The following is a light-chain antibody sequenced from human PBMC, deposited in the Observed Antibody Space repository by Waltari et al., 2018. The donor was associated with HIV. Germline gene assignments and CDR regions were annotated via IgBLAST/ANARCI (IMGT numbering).Light chain of an antibody. J-gene: IGLJ2*01. CDR1: SSAIGGYNY. CDR3: SSYAPTNNFYVL. CDR2: EVT. Sequence: QSALTQPPSASGSPGQSVTISCTGTSSAIGGYNYFSWYQQPPGKAPKLIMTEVTKRPSGVPDRFSGSKSGNTASLTVSGLQAEDEAHYYCSSYAPTNNFYVLFGGGTALTVL. V-gene: IGLV2-8*01.